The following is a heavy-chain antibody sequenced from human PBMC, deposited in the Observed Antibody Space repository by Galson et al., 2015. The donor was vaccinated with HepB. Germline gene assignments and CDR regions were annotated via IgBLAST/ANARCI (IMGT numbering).Heavy chain of an antibody. J-gene: IGHJ5*02. CDR1: GFSFGTYG. CDR2: ISHDGNQK. Sequence: SLRLSCAASGFSFGTYGMNWVRQAPGKGLEWLAVISHDGNQKYYADSVKGRVTISRDNSKNTLYLQMNSLRVEDTATYYCVREWWERQLDRWGQGTLVTVSS. D-gene: IGHD1-26*01. V-gene: IGHV3-30*03. CDR3: VREWWERQLDR.